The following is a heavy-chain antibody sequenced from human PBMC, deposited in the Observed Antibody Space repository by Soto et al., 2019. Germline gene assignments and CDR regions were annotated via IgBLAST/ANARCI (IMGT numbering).Heavy chain of an antibody. V-gene: IGHV4-59*01. CDR3: GRGLMNFDY. CDR1: GGSISSYY. Sequence: PSETQSLTCTVSGGSISSYYWSWIRQPPGKGLEWIGYIYYSGITNYNPSLKSRVTIPVDSSKSQFSLNLSSVTAADTAIYYCGRGLMNFDYWGQGALVTVPS. CDR2: IYYSGIT. D-gene: IGHD3-16*01. J-gene: IGHJ4*02.